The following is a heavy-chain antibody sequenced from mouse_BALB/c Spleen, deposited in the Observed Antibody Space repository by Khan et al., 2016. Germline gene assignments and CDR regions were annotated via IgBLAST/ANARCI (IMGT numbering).Heavy chain of an antibody. CDR3: AREEILRYFDV. J-gene: IGHJ1*01. Sequence: QIQLVQSGPELKKPGETVKISCKASGYTFTNYGMNWVKQAPGKGLKWMGWINTYTGEPTYADDFKGRFAFSLETSASTAYLQINNLTDEETATYFCAREEILRYFDVWGAGTTVTVSS. CDR1: GYTFTNYG. V-gene: IGHV9-3-1*01. CDR2: INTYTGEP.